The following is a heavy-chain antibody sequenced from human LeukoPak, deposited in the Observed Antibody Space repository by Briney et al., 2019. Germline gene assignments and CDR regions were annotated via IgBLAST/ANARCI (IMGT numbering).Heavy chain of an antibody. CDR3: ARHYYGGNSPLDY. CDR1: GFTFSSYE. J-gene: IGHJ4*02. CDR2: ISSSGSTI. V-gene: IGHV3-48*03. Sequence: GGSLRLSCAASGFTFSSYEMNWVRQAPGKGLEWASYISSSGSTIYYADSVKGRFTISRDNAKNSLYLQMNSLRAEDTALYYCARHYYGGNSPLDYWGQGTLVTVSS. D-gene: IGHD4-23*01.